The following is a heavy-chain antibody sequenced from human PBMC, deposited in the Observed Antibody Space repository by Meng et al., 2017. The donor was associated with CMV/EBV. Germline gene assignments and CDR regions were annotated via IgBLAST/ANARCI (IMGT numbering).Heavy chain of an antibody. Sequence: GSLRLSCTVSGGSVSSGSYYWSWIRQPPGKGLEWIGYIYYSGSTNYNPSLNSRVTISVDTSKNQFSLKLSSVTAADTAVYYCARAFYYDSSGNWFYPWGQGTLVTVSS. CDR1: GGSVSSGSYY. CDR2: IYYSGST. CDR3: ARAFYYDSSGNWFYP. D-gene: IGHD3-22*01. J-gene: IGHJ5*02. V-gene: IGHV4-61*01.